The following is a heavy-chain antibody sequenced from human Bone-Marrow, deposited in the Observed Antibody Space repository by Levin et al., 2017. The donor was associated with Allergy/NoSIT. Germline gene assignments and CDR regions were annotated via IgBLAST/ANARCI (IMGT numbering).Heavy chain of an antibody. J-gene: IGHJ4*02. V-gene: IGHV1-18*04. CDR3: ASSGTVVAGTYYFDY. D-gene: IGHD6-19*01. CDR2: ISTYNGRT. Sequence: GESLKISCKSSGNTFSSYGIGWVRQAPGQGLEWMGWISTYNGRTEYAQNFQDRVILTRDASTSTAYMEMRSLRSGDTAIYYCASSGTVVAGTYYFDYWGLGALVTVSS. CDR1: GNTFSSYG.